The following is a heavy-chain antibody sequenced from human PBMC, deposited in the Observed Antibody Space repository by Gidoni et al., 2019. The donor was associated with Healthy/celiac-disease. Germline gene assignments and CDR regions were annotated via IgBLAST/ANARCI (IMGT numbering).Heavy chain of an antibody. J-gene: IGHJ6*02. CDR3: ASGFSVTRQHYYYYGMDV. CDR1: GGTFSSSA. Sequence: QVQLGQSGAEVKKPGSSVKVSCKASGGTFSSSALSWVRQAPGQGLEWVGGIIPIFGTAKYAQKFKGRVTITADESTSTAYMELSSLRSEDTAVYYCASGFSVTRQHYYYYGMDVWGQGTTVTVSS. CDR2: IIPIFGTA. D-gene: IGHD4-17*01. V-gene: IGHV1-69*01.